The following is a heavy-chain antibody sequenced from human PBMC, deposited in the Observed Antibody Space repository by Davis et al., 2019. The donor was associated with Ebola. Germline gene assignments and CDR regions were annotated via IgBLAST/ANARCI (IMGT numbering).Heavy chain of an antibody. CDR2: ISYDGSNK. Sequence: PGGSLRLSCAASGFTFSSYGMHWVRQAPGKGLEWVAVISYDGSNKYYADSVKGRFTISRDNSKNTLYLQMNSLRAEDTAVYYCALMTMTTVTTADYWGQGTLVTVSS. J-gene: IGHJ4*02. D-gene: IGHD4-17*01. V-gene: IGHV3-30*03. CDR1: GFTFSSYG. CDR3: ALMTMTTVTTADY.